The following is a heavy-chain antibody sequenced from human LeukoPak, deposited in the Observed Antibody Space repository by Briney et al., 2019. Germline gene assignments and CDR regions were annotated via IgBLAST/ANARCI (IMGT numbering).Heavy chain of an antibody. CDR3: VKRQSREYSFGLMDAFDI. J-gene: IGHJ3*02. CDR1: GFTFSSYA. V-gene: IGHV3-64D*09. CDR2: ISSNGVST. Sequence: GGSLRLSCSASGFTFSSYAMHWVRQAPGKGLEYVSGISSNGVSTYYADSVKGRFTISRDNSKNTVYLQMSSLRAEDTAVYYCVKRQSREYSFGLMDAFDIWGQGTMVTVSS. D-gene: IGHD5-18*01.